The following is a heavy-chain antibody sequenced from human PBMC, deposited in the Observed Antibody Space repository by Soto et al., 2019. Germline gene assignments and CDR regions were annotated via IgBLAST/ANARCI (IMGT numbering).Heavy chain of an antibody. J-gene: IGHJ5*02. D-gene: IGHD2-15*01. CDR2: IWYDGSNK. CDR1: GFTFSSYG. V-gene: IGHV3-33*01. CDR3: ARDLRYCSGGSCYFYWFDP. Sequence: QVQLVESGGGVVQPGRSLRLSCAASGFTFSSYGMHWVRQAPGKGLEWVAVIWYDGSNKYYADSVKGRFTISRDNSKNTLYLQMTSLRAEDTAVYYCARDLRYCSGGSCYFYWFDPWGQGTLVTVSS.